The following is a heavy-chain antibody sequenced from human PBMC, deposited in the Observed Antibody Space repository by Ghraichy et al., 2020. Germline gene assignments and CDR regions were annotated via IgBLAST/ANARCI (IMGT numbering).Heavy chain of an antibody. V-gene: IGHV3-30-3*01. Sequence: GGSLRLSCAASGFTFSTYAMHWVRQAPGKGLEWVAVISYDGSNKNYADSVKGRFTISRDNSKNTLYLQMNSLRAEDTAGYYCARDLRATIFGVVIDTWDYWGQGTLVTVSS. D-gene: IGHD3-3*01. CDR2: ISYDGSNK. CDR3: ARDLRATIFGVVIDTWDY. J-gene: IGHJ4*02. CDR1: GFTFSTYA.